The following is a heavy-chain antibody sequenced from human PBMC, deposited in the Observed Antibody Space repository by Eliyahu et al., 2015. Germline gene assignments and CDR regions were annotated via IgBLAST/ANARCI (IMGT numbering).Heavy chain of an antibody. J-gene: IGHJ6*02. D-gene: IGHD2-15*01. Sequence: QLQLQESGPGLVKPSETLSLTCTVXGGSXXXSSYYWGWIRHPPGKGLXWIGSIYYSGSTYYNPSLKSRVTISVDTSKNQFSLKLSSVTAADTAVYYCARTLSRGRELGMDVWGQGTTVTVSS. V-gene: IGHV4-39*01. CDR3: ARTLSRGRELGMDV. CDR1: GGSXXXSSYY. CDR2: IYYSGST.